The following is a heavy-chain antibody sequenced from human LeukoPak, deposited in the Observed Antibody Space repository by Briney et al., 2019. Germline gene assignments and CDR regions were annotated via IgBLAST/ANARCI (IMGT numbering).Heavy chain of an antibody. J-gene: IGHJ4*02. V-gene: IGHV4-34*01. CDR1: GGSFSGYY. D-gene: IGHD4-23*01. CDR2: INHSGST. CDR3: ARGEDYGGTRGGGFEVDY. Sequence: LSETLSLTCAVYGGSFSGYYWSWIRQPPGKGLEWIGEINHSGSTNYNPSLKSRVTISVDTSKNQFSLKLSSVTAADTAVYYCARGEDYGGTRGGGFEVDYWGQGILVTVSS.